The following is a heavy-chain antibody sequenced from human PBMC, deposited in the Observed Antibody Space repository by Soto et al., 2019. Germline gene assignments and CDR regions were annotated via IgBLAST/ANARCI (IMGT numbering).Heavy chain of an antibody. D-gene: IGHD3-22*01. Sequence: QVQLVQSGAEVKKPGSSVKVSCKASGGTFSSYAISWVRQAPGQGLEWMGGIIPIFGTANYAQKFQGRVTITADESTSTDDMELSSLRSGDTAVYYCARDRDDSSGINGWFDPWGQGTLVTVSS. J-gene: IGHJ5*02. CDR2: IIPIFGTA. CDR1: GGTFSSYA. CDR3: ARDRDDSSGINGWFDP. V-gene: IGHV1-69*01.